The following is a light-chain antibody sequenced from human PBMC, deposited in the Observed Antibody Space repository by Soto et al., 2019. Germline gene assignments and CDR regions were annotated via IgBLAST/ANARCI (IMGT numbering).Light chain of an antibody. J-gene: IGKJ1*01. Sequence: DIQMTQSPSTLSASVGDTVIITCRASQTINRWLAWYQQKSGKAPKVLIYMASNLERGAPSRFSGSGSGTEFTLTISNLQPDDFATYYCQQYLSYPRTFGQGTKVEIK. CDR2: MAS. CDR3: QQYLSYPRT. V-gene: IGKV1-5*03. CDR1: QTINRW.